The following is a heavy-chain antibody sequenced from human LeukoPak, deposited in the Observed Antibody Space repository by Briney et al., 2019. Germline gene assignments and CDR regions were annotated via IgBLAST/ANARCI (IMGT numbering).Heavy chain of an antibody. CDR2: IFYSGST. J-gene: IGHJ4*02. V-gene: IGHV4-39*07. D-gene: IGHD3-10*01. CDR3: ARERITMVRGALGY. Sequence: SETLSLTCTVSGGSISTSSYYWGWVRQPPGKGLEWIGNIFYSGSTYYSPSLKSRVTISLDTSKNQFSLKLSSVTAADTAVYYCARERITMVRGALGYWGQGTLVTVSS. CDR1: GGSISTSSYY.